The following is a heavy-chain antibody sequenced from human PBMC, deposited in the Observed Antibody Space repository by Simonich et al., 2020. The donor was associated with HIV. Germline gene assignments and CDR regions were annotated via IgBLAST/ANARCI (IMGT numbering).Heavy chain of an antibody. CDR3: ARVGAFKNAFDI. D-gene: IGHD1-26*01. V-gene: IGHV3-20*04. CDR1: GFTFDDYG. J-gene: IGHJ3*02. CDR2: INSDGSTT. Sequence: EVQLVESGGGVVRPGGSLRLSCAVSGFTFDDYGMSWVLQAPGKGLEWVSRINSDGSTTSYADSVKGRFTISRDNAKNTLYLQMNSLRAEDTAVYYCARVGAFKNAFDIWGQGTMVTVSS.